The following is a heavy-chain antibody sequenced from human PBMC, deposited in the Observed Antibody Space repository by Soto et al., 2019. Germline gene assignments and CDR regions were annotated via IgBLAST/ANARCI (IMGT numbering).Heavy chain of an antibody. Sequence: SETLSLTCTVSGFSISRSSYYGVWIRQPPGKGLEWIGSIYYSGSTYYNPSLKSRVTISVDTSKNQFSLKLSSVTAADTAVYYCARQRNYDFWSGYYFHTGNWFDPWGQGTLVTVSS. CDR3: ARQRNYDFWSGYYFHTGNWFDP. J-gene: IGHJ5*02. D-gene: IGHD3-3*01. V-gene: IGHV4-39*01. CDR2: IYYSGST. CDR1: GFSISRSSYY.